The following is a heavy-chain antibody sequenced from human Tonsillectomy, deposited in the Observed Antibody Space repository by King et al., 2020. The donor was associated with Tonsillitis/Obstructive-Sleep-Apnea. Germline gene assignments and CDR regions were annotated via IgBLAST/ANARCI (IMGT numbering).Heavy chain of an antibody. J-gene: IGHJ6*03. D-gene: IGHD7-27*01. Sequence: QVTLKESGPTLVKPTQTLTLTCTFSGFSLSTSGVGVGWIRQPPGKALEWLAFIYWDDDKRYNPSLKSRLTITKDTSKNQVVLIMTNMDPVDTATYYCAHSVLTWDYYYYMDVWGKGTTVTVSS. CDR2: IYWDDDK. CDR1: GFSLSTSGVG. CDR3: AHSVLTWDYYYYMDV. V-gene: IGHV2-5*02.